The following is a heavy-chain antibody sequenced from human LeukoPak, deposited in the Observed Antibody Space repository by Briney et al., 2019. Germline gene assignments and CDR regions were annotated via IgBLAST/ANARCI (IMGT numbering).Heavy chain of an antibody. CDR1: GFTFSSYG. V-gene: IGHV3-30*02. J-gene: IGHJ4*02. CDR3: AKDQQWLVNFIDY. CDR2: IRYDGSNK. Sequence: GGSLRLSCAACGFTFSSYGMHWVRQAPGKGLEWVAFIRYDGSNKYYADSVKGRFTISRDNSKNTLYLQMNSLRAEDTAVYYCAKDQQWLVNFIDYWGQGTLVTVSS. D-gene: IGHD6-19*01.